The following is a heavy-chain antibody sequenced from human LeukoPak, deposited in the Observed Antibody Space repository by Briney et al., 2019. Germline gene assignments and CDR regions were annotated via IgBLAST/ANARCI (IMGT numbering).Heavy chain of an antibody. Sequence: SETLSLTCTVSGGSISTSNYYWGWIRQPPGKGLEWIGNIFYSGSTYYSPSLRSRVTISLDTSRNQFSLKLNSVTAADTAVYYCARGQRIQLWLLGYFDYWGQGTLVTVSS. CDR3: ARGQRIQLWLLGYFDY. D-gene: IGHD5-18*01. CDR2: IFYSGST. CDR1: GGSISTSNYY. J-gene: IGHJ4*02. V-gene: IGHV4-39*07.